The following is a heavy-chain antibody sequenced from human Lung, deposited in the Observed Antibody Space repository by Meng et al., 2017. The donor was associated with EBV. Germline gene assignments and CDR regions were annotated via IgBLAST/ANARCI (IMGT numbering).Heavy chain of an antibody. CDR1: GFFFSNYG. V-gene: IGHV3-30*18. D-gene: IGHD5-24*01. Sequence: QVHLVESGGGVAQPGGSLTLSCAAPGFFFSNYGIHWVRQAPGKGLEWVALISYDGSDKKYADSVKGRFSISRDNSKKTLWLKMNSLRVEDTAVYFCAKEGGYNFDDMDSFDIWGQGTMVTVSS. CDR3: AKEGGYNFDDMDSFDI. J-gene: IGHJ3*02. CDR2: ISYDGSDK.